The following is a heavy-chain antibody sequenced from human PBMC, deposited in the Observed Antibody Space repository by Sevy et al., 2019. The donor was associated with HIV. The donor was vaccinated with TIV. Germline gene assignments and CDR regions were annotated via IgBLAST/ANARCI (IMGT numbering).Heavy chain of an antibody. Sequence: GGSLRLSCAASGFTFSSYAMSWVRQAPGKGLEWVSAISVSGGNTYYADSVKGRFTISRDNSENTLYLQMNSLRAEDMAVYYCAKESSYYDSSGYPLFDSWGQGTLVTVSS. J-gene: IGHJ4*02. CDR2: ISVSGGNT. D-gene: IGHD3-22*01. CDR1: GFTFSSYA. V-gene: IGHV3-23*01. CDR3: AKESSYYDSSGYPLFDS.